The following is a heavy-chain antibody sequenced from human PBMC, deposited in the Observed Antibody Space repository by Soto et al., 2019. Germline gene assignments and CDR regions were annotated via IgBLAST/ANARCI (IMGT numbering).Heavy chain of an antibody. CDR3: ARDHGGKHNWFDP. D-gene: IGHD2-15*01. CDR2: IYYSGST. J-gene: IGHJ5*02. CDR1: GGSISSYY. Sequence: SETLSLTCTVSGGSISSYYWSWIRQPPGKGLEWIGYIYYSGSTNYNPSLKSRVTISVDTSKNQFSLKLSSVTAADTAVYYCARDHGGKHNWFDPWGQGTLVTVSS. V-gene: IGHV4-59*01.